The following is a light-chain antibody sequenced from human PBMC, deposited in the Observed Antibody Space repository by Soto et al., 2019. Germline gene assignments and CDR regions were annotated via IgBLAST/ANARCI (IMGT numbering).Light chain of an antibody. CDR3: QQYNSYPWT. CDR1: QSISMW. J-gene: IGKJ1*01. V-gene: IGKV1-5*03. Sequence: DIQMTQSPSTLSASVGDRVTITCRASQSISMWLAWYQQKPGKAPKLLIYKASTLESGVPSRFSGSGSGTEFTLTISSLQPDDFATYYCQQYNSYPWTFGQGTKVDIK. CDR2: KAS.